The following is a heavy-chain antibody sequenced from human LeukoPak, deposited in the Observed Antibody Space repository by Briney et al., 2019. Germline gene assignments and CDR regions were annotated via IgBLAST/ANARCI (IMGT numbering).Heavy chain of an antibody. CDR3: ARLGARQMLEY. D-gene: IGHD4-17*01. Sequence: GGSLRLSCAASEFTFSSYWMSWVRQAPGKGLEWVANIKQDGGQIYYLESVKGRFTASRDNAKNSLYLQMNSLRAEDTAVYYCARLGARQMLEYWGQGTLVTVSS. V-gene: IGHV3-7*01. J-gene: IGHJ4*02. CDR2: IKQDGGQI. CDR1: EFTFSSYW.